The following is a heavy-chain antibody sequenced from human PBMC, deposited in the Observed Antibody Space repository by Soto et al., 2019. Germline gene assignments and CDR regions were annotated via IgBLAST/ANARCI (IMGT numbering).Heavy chain of an antibody. J-gene: IGHJ4*02. CDR2: ISSSSSYI. Sequence: PGGSLRLSCAASGFTFSSYSINWVRQAPGKGLEWVSSISSSSSYIYYADSVKGRFTISRDNAKNSLYLQMNSLRAEDTAVYYCARGGGYSGYDLDYWGQGTLVTVSS. CDR3: ARGGGYSGYDLDY. CDR1: GFTFSSYS. D-gene: IGHD5-12*01. V-gene: IGHV3-21*01.